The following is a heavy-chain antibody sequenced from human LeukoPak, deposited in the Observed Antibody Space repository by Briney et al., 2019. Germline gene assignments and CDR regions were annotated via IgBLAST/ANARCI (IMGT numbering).Heavy chain of an antibody. CDR1: GFTFSSYS. Sequence: PGGSLRLSCAASGFTFSSYSMNWVRQAPGKGLEWVSSISSSSSYIYYVDSVKGRFTISRDNAKNSLYLQMNSLRAEDTAVYYCARGGKTHYGDYPFDPWGQGTLVTVSS. CDR3: ARGGKTHYGDYPFDP. D-gene: IGHD4-17*01. CDR2: ISSSSSYI. J-gene: IGHJ5*02. V-gene: IGHV3-21*01.